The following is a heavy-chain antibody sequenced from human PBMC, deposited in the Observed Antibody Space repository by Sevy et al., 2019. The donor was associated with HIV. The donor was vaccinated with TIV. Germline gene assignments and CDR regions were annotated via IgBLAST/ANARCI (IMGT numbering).Heavy chain of an antibody. CDR1: GYTFTSYG. CDR3: ASDRVYDFWSGYYTRFDY. Sequence: ASVKVSCKASGYTFTSYGISWVRQAPGQGLEWMGWISAYNGNTNYAQKLQGRVTMTTDTSTSTAYMELRSLRSDDTAVYYCASDRVYDFWSGYYTRFDYWGQGTLVTVSS. J-gene: IGHJ4*02. D-gene: IGHD3-3*01. CDR2: ISAYNGNT. V-gene: IGHV1-18*01.